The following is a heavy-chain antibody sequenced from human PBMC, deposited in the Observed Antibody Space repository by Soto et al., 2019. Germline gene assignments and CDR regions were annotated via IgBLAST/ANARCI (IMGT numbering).Heavy chain of an antibody. Sequence: GGSLRLSCVVSGFSFRIYSMNWVRQAPGKGLEWISYISSNSGTIYYADSLKGRFTISRDNGKNTLYLQMNSLRAEDTAVYYCAKHVDIVATHDYWGQGTLVTVSS. D-gene: IGHD5-12*01. CDR2: ISSNSGTI. V-gene: IGHV3-48*01. CDR1: GFSFRIYS. CDR3: AKHVDIVATHDY. J-gene: IGHJ4*02.